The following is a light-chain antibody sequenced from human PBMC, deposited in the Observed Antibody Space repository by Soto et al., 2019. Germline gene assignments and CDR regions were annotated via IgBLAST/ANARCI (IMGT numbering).Light chain of an antibody. V-gene: IGKV1-39*01. CDR3: QQSYSTPYT. Sequence: DIQMTQSPSSLSASVGDRVTITCRASQSISSYLDWYQQKPGKAPKLLIYAASSLQSGVPSRFSGSGSRTDFTLTISSLLPEDVATYYCQQSYSTPYTFGQGTKLEIK. CDR2: AAS. J-gene: IGKJ2*01. CDR1: QSISSY.